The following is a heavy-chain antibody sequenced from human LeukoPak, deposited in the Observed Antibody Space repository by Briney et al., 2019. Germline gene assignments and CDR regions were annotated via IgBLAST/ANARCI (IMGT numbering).Heavy chain of an antibody. D-gene: IGHD5-12*01. J-gene: IGHJ4*02. V-gene: IGHV3-7*01. CDR2: IRRDGSET. CDR3: ARHGSRVMATIEDF. CDR1: GFTFSNYW. Sequence: SGGSLRLSCAASGFTFSNYWTTWVRRAPGKGLEWVANIRRDGSETHYVDSVMGRFTISRDNAKNSLYLQMNSLRAEDTAVYYCARHGSRVMATIEDFWGQGTLVIVSS.